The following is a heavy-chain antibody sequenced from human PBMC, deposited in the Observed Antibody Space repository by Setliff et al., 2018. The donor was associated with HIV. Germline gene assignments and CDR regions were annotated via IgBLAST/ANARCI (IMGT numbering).Heavy chain of an antibody. Sequence: AASVKVSCKASGGTFSSYPISWVRQAPGQRLEWMGWINAGNGNTKYSQKFQGRVSIARDTSASTAYMELSSLISEDTAVYYCARGSHRVEYYDSSGYPAYWGQGTLVTVSS. CDR3: ARGSHRVEYYDSSGYPAY. CDR2: INAGNGNT. J-gene: IGHJ4*02. CDR1: GGTFSSYP. V-gene: IGHV1-3*01. D-gene: IGHD3-22*01.